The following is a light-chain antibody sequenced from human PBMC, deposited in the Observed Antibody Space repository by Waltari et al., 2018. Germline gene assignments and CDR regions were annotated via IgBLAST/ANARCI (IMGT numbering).Light chain of an antibody. J-gene: IGKJ4*01. V-gene: IGKV3-15*01. CDR2: AAS. CDR3: QQYDAWPLT. CDR1: QSISRN. Sequence: ETIMTQSPATLSVSPGERATLFCRASQSISRNLAWYQQKPGQAPSLVMDAASTRATGIPARFSGSGSGTEFTLTISSLQSEDCALYYCQQYDAWPLTFGGGTKVEIK.